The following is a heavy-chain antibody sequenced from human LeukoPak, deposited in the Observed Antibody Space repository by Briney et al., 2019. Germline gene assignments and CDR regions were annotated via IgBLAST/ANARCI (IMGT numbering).Heavy chain of an antibody. CDR3: ASSSYSSGWRDSRGNWFDP. J-gene: IGHJ5*02. CDR2: IIPIFGTA. V-gene: IGHV1-69*05. D-gene: IGHD6-19*01. CDR1: GGTFSSYA. Sequence: SVKVSCKASGGTFSSYAISWVRQAPGQGLEWMGGIIPIFGTANYAQKFQGRVTNTTDESTSTAYMELSSLRSEDTAVYYCASSSYSSGWRDSRGNWFDPWGQGTLVTVSS.